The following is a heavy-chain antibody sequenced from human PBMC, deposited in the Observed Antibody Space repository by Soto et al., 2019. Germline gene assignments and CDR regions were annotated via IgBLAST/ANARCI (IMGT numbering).Heavy chain of an antibody. Sequence: QVQLVQSGAEVKKPGASVKVSCKASGYTFTSYDINWVRQATGQGLEWMGWMNPNSGNTGYAQKFQGNVHMTRNTSISTAYMELSTLRSEDTAVYYCARPLYSSSWYFTYWGQGTLVTVSS. V-gene: IGHV1-8*01. CDR1: GYTFTSYD. J-gene: IGHJ4*02. CDR2: MNPNSGNT. D-gene: IGHD6-13*01. CDR3: ARPLYSSSWYFTY.